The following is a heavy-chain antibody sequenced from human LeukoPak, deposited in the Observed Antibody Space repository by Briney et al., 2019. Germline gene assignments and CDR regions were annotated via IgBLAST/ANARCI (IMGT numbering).Heavy chain of an antibody. CDR2: VNHKSGAP. CDR1: GYSFIDYY. CDR3: ARPTRSGGSGYESFDY. Sequence: ASVKVSCKASGYSFIDYYTHWVRQAPGQEIEWMGWVNHKSGAPNVAQKFQGRVTMTLDTSITTAYMDVSSLRSDDTAVYYCARPTRSGGSGYESFDYWGQGTLVTVSS. D-gene: IGHD5-18*01. V-gene: IGHV1-2*02. J-gene: IGHJ4*02.